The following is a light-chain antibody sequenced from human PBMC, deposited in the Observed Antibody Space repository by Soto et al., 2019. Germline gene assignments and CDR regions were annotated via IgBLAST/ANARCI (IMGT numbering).Light chain of an antibody. Sequence: DIQMTQSPSTLSASVGDRVTITCRASQSISSWLAWYQQKPGKAPKLLIYDASSLESGVPSRFSGSGSGTEFTLTIRRLQPDDFATYYYQQYNSYWTFGQGTKVEIK. J-gene: IGKJ1*01. CDR1: QSISSW. CDR2: DAS. CDR3: QQYNSYWT. V-gene: IGKV1-5*01.